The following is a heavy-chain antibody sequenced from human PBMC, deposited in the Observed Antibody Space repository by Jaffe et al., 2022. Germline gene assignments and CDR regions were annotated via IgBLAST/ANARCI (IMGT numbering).Heavy chain of an antibody. CDR3: ARAETSYYYYYMDV. CDR1: GFTFSSYD. Sequence: EVQLVESGGGLVQPGGSLRLSCAASGFTFSSYDMHWVRQATGKGLEWVSAIGTAGDTYYPGSVKGRFTISRENAKNSLYLQMNSLRAGDTAVYYCARAETSYYYYYMDVWGKGTTVTVSS. J-gene: IGHJ6*03. V-gene: IGHV3-13*01. CDR2: IGTAGDT.